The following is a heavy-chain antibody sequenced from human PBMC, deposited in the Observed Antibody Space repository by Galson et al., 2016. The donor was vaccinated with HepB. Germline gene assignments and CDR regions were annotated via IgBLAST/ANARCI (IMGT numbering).Heavy chain of an antibody. CDR1: GFSLSTSGVG. CDR3: APTRHHPDWFGEVIWCGFDY. J-gene: IGHJ4*02. V-gene: IGHV2-5*02. D-gene: IGHD3-10*01. CDR2: IYWDDDK. Sequence: PALVTPPQTLTLTCTFSGFSLSTSGVGLGWIRQPPGKALEWLALIYWDDDKRYSPSLESRLTITKDTSKNQVVLTMTNMDPVDTATYYCAPTRHHPDWFGEVIWCGFDYWGQGTLVTVSS.